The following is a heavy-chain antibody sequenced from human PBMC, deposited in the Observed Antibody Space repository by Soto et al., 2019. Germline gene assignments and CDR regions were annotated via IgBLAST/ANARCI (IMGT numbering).Heavy chain of an antibody. D-gene: IGHD6-13*01. CDR2: ISYDGSNK. Sequence: GGSLRLSCAASGFTFSSYGMHWVRQAPGKGLEWVAVISYDGSNKYYADSVKGRFTISRDNSKNTLYLQMNSLRAEDTAVYYCAKDSSRESRPSYYFDYWGQGTLVTVSS. CDR1: GFTFSSYG. V-gene: IGHV3-30*18. CDR3: AKDSSRESRPSYYFDY. J-gene: IGHJ4*02.